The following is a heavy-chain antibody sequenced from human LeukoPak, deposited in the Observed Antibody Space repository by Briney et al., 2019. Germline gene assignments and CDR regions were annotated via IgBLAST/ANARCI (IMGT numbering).Heavy chain of an antibody. CDR2: INHSGST. Sequence: SETLSLTCAVYGGSFSGYYWSWIRQPPGKGLEWIGEINHSGSTNYNPSLKSRVTISVDTSKNQFSLKLSSVTAADTAVYYCARATRGGFYGSGSFPYYYYGMDVWGQGTTVTVSS. CDR3: ARATRGGFYGSGSFPYYYYGMDV. CDR1: GGSFSGYY. V-gene: IGHV4-34*01. J-gene: IGHJ6*02. D-gene: IGHD3-10*01.